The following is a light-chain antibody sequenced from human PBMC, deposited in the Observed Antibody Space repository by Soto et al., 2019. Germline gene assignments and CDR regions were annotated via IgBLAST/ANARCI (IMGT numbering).Light chain of an antibody. CDR1: QSGSDSY. V-gene: IGKV3-20*01. Sequence: EIVLRQSPGTLSLSPGERATLSCRASQSGSDSYLAWYQQKPGQPPRLLIYGVSSRGYGIPDRFSGSGSGTDFTLTISRLEPEDFAVYYCQQYSMAPLTFGQGTKVDIK. CDR3: QQYSMAPLT. CDR2: GVS. J-gene: IGKJ1*01.